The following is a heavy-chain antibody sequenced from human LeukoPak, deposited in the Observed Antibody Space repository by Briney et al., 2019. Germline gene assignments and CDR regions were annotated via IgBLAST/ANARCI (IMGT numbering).Heavy chain of an antibody. V-gene: IGHV3-21*01. J-gene: IGHJ4*02. Sequence: PGGSLRLSCPASGFTFSSYSMNWVRQAPGKGLEWVSSISSSSSYIYYADSVKGRFTISRDNAKNSLYLQMNSLRAEDTAVYYCARAPHPTVAAPFDYWGQGTLVTVSS. CDR1: GFTFSSYS. CDR2: ISSSSSYI. D-gene: IGHD4-23*01. CDR3: ARAPHPTVAAPFDY.